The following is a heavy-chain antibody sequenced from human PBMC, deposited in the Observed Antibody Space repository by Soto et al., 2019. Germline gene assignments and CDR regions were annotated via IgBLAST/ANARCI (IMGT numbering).Heavy chain of an antibody. D-gene: IGHD2-2*01. CDR2: ISYDGSNK. CDR3: ARAGPAFDY. V-gene: IGHV3-30-3*01. Sequence: PGGSLRLSCAASGFTFSSYAMHWVRQAPGKGLEWVAVISYDGSNKYYADSVKGRFTISRDNSKNTLYLQMNSLRAEDTAVYYCARAGPAFDYWGQGTLVTVSS. J-gene: IGHJ4*02. CDR1: GFTFSSYA.